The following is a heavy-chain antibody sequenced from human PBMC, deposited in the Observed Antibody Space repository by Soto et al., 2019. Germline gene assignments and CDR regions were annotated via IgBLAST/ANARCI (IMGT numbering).Heavy chain of an antibody. Sequence: PGGSLRLSCAASGFTFNNYGMHWVRQAPGKGLEWVSDISSSSSIIYYADSVKGRFTISRDNAKNSLYLQMNSLRAEDTAVYYCAREFPWSGYYYGMDVWGQGTTVTVSS. J-gene: IGHJ6*02. CDR3: AREFPWSGYYYGMDV. V-gene: IGHV3-48*01. CDR1: GFTFNNYG. CDR2: ISSSSSII. D-gene: IGHD3-3*01.